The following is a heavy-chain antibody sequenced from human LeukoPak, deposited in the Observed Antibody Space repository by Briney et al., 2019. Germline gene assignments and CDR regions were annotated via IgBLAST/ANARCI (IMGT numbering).Heavy chain of an antibody. CDR1: GYTFTSYY. CDR3: ARDMVRGVTGYYFDY. Sequence: GASVKVSCKASGYTFTSYYMHWVRQAPGQGLEWMGIINPSGGSTSYAQKFQGRVTKTRDTSTSTVYMELSSLRSEDTAEYYCARDMVRGVTGYYFDYWGQGTLVTVSS. V-gene: IGHV1-46*01. J-gene: IGHJ4*02. CDR2: INPSGGST. D-gene: IGHD3-10*01.